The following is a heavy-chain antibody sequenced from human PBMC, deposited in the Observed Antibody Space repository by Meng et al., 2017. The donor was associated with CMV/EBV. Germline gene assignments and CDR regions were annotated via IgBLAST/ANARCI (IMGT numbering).Heavy chain of an antibody. CDR3: ARHRQQLILHAFDI. Sequence: GSLRLSCAVYGGSFSGYYWSWIRQPPGKGLEWIGEINHSGSTNYNPSLKSRVTISVDTSKNQFSLKLSSVTAADTAVYYCARHRQQLILHAFDIWGQGTMVTVSS. CDR2: INHSGST. V-gene: IGHV4-34*01. CDR1: GGSFSGYY. D-gene: IGHD6-13*01. J-gene: IGHJ3*02.